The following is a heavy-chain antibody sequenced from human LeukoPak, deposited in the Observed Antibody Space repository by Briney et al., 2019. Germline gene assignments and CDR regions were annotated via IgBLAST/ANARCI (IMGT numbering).Heavy chain of an antibody. CDR1: GGSISSYY. Sequence: KPSETLSLTCTVSGGSISSYYWSWIRQPPGKGLEWIGYIYYSGSTNYNPSLKSRVTISVDTSKNLFSLKLSSVTAADTAVYYCARDSFYGGNAFDIWGQGTMVTVSS. CDR2: IYYSGST. V-gene: IGHV4-59*01. CDR3: ARDSFYGGNAFDI. J-gene: IGHJ3*02. D-gene: IGHD4-23*01.